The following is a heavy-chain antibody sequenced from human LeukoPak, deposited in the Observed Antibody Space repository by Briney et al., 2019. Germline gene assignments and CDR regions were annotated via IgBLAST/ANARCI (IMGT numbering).Heavy chain of an antibody. V-gene: IGHV3-74*01. Sequence: GGSLRLSCAASGFTFSSHLMHWVRQAPGKGLVWVSRISSDGTYTNYADSVRGRFTISRDNAKNTPYLQMNSLRAEDTAVYYCARGPGSSGGYYVGCFWGQGTLVTVSS. CDR1: GFTFSSHL. CDR2: ISSDGTYT. CDR3: ARGPGSSGGYYVGCF. D-gene: IGHD1-26*01. J-gene: IGHJ4*02.